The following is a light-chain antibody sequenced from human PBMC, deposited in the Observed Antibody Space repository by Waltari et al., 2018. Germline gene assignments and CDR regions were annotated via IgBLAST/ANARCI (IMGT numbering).Light chain of an antibody. J-gene: IGKJ1*01. CDR3: QQYNDWPPWT. CDR2: WAS. Sequence: DIVMTQSPLSLPVTPGEPASISCRSSQSLLHSNGHTYLNWYLQKPGQSPQLLIYWASNRASGVPDRFSGSGSGTDFTLTINSLQSDDFAVYYCQQYNDWPPWTFGQGTKVEVK. CDR1: QSLLHSNGHTY. V-gene: IGKV2-28*01.